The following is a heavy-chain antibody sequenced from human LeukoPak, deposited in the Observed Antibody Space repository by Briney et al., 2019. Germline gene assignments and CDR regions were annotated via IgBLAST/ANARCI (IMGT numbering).Heavy chain of an antibody. J-gene: IGHJ4*02. CDR3: ARDSARRDGYNFDY. Sequence: GGSLRLSCAASGFTFSSYAVHWVRQAPGKGLEWVALISYDGSTKHYADSVKGRFTISRDNSKNTLYLQMNSLRAEDTAVYYCARDSARRDGYNFDYWGQGTLVTVSS. D-gene: IGHD5-24*01. CDR1: GFTFSSYA. CDR2: ISYDGSTK. V-gene: IGHV3-30*04.